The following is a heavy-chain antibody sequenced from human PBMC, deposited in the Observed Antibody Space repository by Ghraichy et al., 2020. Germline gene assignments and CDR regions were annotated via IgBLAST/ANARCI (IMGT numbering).Heavy chain of an antibody. D-gene: IGHD5-12*01. CDR1: GFTFTGYW. CDR3: ARDSGGVWLRYWYFDL. J-gene: IGHJ2*01. CDR2: IKEDGSEK. Sequence: GGSLRLSCAASGFTFTGYWMNWVRQAPGKGLEWVANIKEDGSEKYYVDSVKGRFTISRDNAKNSLYLQMNSLRAGDTAVYYCARDSGGVWLRYWYFDLWGRGSLVTVSS. V-gene: IGHV3-7*03.